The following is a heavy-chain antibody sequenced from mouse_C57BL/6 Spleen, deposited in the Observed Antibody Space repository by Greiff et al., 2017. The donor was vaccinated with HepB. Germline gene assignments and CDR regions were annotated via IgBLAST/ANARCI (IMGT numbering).Heavy chain of an antibody. V-gene: IGHV7-1*01. CDR3: ASNGLGHYWYFDV. D-gene: IGHD4-1*01. CDR1: GFTFSDFY. CDR2: SRTKANDYTT. Sequence: EVKLVESGGGLVQSGRSLRLSCATSGFTFSDFYMEWVRQAPGKGLEWIAASRTKANDYTTEYSASVKGRFIVSRYTSQSILYLQMKALRAEDTAIYYCASNGLGHYWYFDVWGTGTTVTVAS. J-gene: IGHJ1*03.